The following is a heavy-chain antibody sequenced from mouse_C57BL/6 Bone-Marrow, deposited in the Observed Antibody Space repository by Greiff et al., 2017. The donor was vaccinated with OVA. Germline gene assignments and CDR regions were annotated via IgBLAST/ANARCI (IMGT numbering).Heavy chain of an antibody. D-gene: IGHD2-2*01. V-gene: IGHV1-50*01. J-gene: IGHJ3*01. CDR2: IDPSDSYT. CDR3: ARKGIYYGYDLAWFAY. Sequence: QVQLQQPGAELVKPGASVKLSCKASGYTFTSYWMQWVKQRPGQGLEWIGEIDPSDSYTNYNQKFKGKATLTVDTSSSTAYMQLSSLTSEDSAVYYCARKGIYYGYDLAWFAYWGQGTLVTVAA. CDR1: GYTFTSYW.